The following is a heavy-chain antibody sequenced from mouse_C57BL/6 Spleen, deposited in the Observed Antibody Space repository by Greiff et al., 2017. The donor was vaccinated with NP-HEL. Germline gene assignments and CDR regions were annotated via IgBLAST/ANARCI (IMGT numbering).Heavy chain of an antibody. Sequence: EVKVEESGGGLVQPGGSMKLSCVASGFTFSNYWMNWVRQSPEKGLEWVAQIRVKSDNYATHYAESVKGRFTISREDSKSSVYLQMNNLRAEDTGIYYCTVPGYFDYWGQGTTLTVSS. J-gene: IGHJ2*01. V-gene: IGHV6-3*01. CDR3: TVPGYFDY. CDR1: GFTFSNYW. CDR2: IRVKSDNYAT.